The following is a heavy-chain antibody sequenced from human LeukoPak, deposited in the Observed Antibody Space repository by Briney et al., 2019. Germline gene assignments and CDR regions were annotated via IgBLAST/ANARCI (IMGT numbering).Heavy chain of an antibody. Sequence: PGGSLRLSCAASGFTFDDYGMSWVRQAPGKGLEWVSGINWNGGSTGYADSVKGRFTISRDNAKNSLYLQMNSLRAEDTAVYYCARVLDTAMVGGFDYWGQGTLVTVSS. V-gene: IGHV3-20*04. D-gene: IGHD5-18*01. CDR2: INWNGGST. CDR3: ARVLDTAMVGGFDY. J-gene: IGHJ4*02. CDR1: GFTFDDYG.